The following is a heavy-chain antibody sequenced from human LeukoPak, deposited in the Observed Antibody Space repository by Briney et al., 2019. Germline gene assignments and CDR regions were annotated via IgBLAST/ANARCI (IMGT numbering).Heavy chain of an antibody. CDR2: IYHSGST. J-gene: IGHJ3*02. V-gene: IGHV4-4*02. CDR3: ARVRCSSTSCYIGYAFDI. Sequence: SGTLSLTCAVSGDSISSSNWWSWVRQPPGKGLEWIGEIYHSGSTNYNPSLKSRVTISVDKSKNQFSLKLSSVTAADTAVYYCARVRCSSTSCYIGYAFDIWGQGTMVTVSS. CDR1: GDSISSSNW. D-gene: IGHD2-2*02.